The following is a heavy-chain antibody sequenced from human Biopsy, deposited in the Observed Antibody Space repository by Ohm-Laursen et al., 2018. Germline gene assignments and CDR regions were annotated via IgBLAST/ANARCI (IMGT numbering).Heavy chain of an antibody. J-gene: IGHJ6*02. CDR1: GFTFSTYT. D-gene: IGHD5-18*01. CDR2: ISRTSDFI. Sequence: SLRLSCAASGFTFSTYTMTWVRRAPGKGLEWVSSISRTSDFIYYADSVMGRFTISRDNAKNSVDLQMNSLRAEDTAVYFCAKDRYNYTPIGGFSMDVWGQGTTVTVSS. V-gene: IGHV3-21*01. CDR3: AKDRYNYTPIGGFSMDV.